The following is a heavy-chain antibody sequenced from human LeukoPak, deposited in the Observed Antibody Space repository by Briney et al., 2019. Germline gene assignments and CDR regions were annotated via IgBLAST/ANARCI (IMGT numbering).Heavy chain of an antibody. CDR2: ITSGGSS. CDR1: GFTFSNYA. CDR3: ARDGLLYFGELDF. D-gene: IGHD3-10*01. J-gene: IGHJ4*02. Sequence: GGSLRLSCGASGFTFSNYAMNWVRQAPGKGLEWVSTITSGGSSYYADSVKGRFTISRDNAKSSLHLQMNSLRAEDTAVYYCARDGLLYFGELDFWGQGTLVTVSS. V-gene: IGHV3-69-1*01.